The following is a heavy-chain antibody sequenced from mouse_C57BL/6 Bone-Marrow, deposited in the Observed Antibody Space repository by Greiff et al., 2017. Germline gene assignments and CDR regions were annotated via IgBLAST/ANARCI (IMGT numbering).Heavy chain of an antibody. CDR1: GFSLTSYG. CDR3: AKRGYSNDVGAMDY. D-gene: IGHD2-12*01. Sequence: QVQLQQSGPGLAQPSQSLSITCPVSGFSLTSYGVHWVRQSPGKGLEWLGVIWRGGSTDYNAAFMSRLSITKDNSKSQVFFKMNSLQADDTAIYYCAKRGYSNDVGAMDYWGQGTSVTVSS. J-gene: IGHJ4*01. V-gene: IGHV2-5*01. CDR2: IWRGGST.